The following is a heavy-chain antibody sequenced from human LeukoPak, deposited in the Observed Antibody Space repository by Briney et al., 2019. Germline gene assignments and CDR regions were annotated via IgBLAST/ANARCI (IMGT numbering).Heavy chain of an antibody. J-gene: IGHJ4*02. CDR3: TGRLVEDY. D-gene: IGHD6-19*01. CDR2: ISNSGHSV. V-gene: IGHV3-48*03. Sequence: GGSLILSCAASGFTFSSYEMNWVRQAPGKGLEWVSYISNSGHSVYYADSVQGRFTISRDNTKNSLYLQMNSLRAEDTAVYYCTGRLVEDYWGQGTLVTVSS. CDR1: GFTFSSYE.